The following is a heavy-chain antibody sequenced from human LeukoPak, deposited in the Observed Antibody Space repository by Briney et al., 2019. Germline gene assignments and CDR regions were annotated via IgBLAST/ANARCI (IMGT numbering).Heavy chain of an antibody. D-gene: IGHD1-26*01. CDR1: GGTFISYA. V-gene: IGHV1-69*13. CDR3: VTGGATYEFDY. Sequence: ASVKVSCKASGGTFISYAISWVRQAPGQGLEWMGGIIPIFGTANYAQKFQGRVTITADESTNTAYMELSSLRSEDTAVYYCVTGGATYEFDYWGQGTLVTVSS. CDR2: IIPIFGTA. J-gene: IGHJ4*02.